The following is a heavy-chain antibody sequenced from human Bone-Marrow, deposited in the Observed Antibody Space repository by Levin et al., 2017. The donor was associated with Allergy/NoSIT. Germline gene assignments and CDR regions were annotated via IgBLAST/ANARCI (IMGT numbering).Heavy chain of an antibody. D-gene: IGHD2-15*01. V-gene: IGHV3-15*01. J-gene: IGHJ4*02. Sequence: GESLKISCEGSGFTFSDAWMSWVRQAPGEGLEWVGRIISTSDGGTTDYAAPVKVRFTISRDDSRNTVYLQMNSLKTEDTAVYYCTTSPVTYESSGPIDYWGQGNLVSVSP. CDR2: IISTSDGGTT. CDR3: TTSPVTYESSGPIDY. CDR1: GFTFSDAW.